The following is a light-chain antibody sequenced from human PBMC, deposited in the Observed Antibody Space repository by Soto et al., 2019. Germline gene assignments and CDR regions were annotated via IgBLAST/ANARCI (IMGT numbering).Light chain of an antibody. CDR1: QGIRNF. J-gene: IGKJ3*01. V-gene: IGKV1-27*01. Sequence: DIQMTQSPTSPSASVGDRVTITCRAGQGIRNFVAWYQQKPGKAPKLLIYAASTLQSGVPSRFSGSGSGTDFTLTIHSLQPEDVATYSCQKYSSVPVFGDGAKVEIK. CDR2: AAS. CDR3: QKYSSVPV.